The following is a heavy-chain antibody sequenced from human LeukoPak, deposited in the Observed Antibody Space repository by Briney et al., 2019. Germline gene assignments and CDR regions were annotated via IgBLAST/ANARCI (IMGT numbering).Heavy chain of an antibody. CDR1: GGSISSYY. CDR2: IYYSGST. Sequence: SETLSLTCTVSGGSISSYYWSWIRQPPGKGLEWIGYIYYSGSTNYNPSLKSRVTISVDTSKNQFSLKLSSVTAAHTAVYYCARDRGWYWGQGTLVTVSS. V-gene: IGHV4-59*01. J-gene: IGHJ4*02. CDR3: ARDRGWY. D-gene: IGHD2-15*01.